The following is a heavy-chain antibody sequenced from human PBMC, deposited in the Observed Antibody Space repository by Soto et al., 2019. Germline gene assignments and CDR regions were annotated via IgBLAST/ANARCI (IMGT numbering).Heavy chain of an antibody. J-gene: IGHJ5*02. V-gene: IGHV4-30-4*01. CDR2: IYYSGST. D-gene: IGHD1-1*01. CDR1: GGSISSGDYY. CDR3: ARDKATGKRSASDWFDP. Sequence: SETLSLTCTVSGGSISSGDYYWSWIRQPPGKGLEWIGYIYYSGSTYYNPSLKSRVTISVDTSKNQFSLKLSSVTAADTAVYYCARDKATGKRSASDWFDPWGQGTLVTVSS.